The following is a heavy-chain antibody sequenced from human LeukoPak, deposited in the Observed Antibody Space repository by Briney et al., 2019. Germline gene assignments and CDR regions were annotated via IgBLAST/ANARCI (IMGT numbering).Heavy chain of an antibody. V-gene: IGHV1-8*01. J-gene: IGHJ3*02. D-gene: IGHD3-10*01. CDR3: ARLWFGESDDAFDI. CDR1: GYTFTSYD. CDR2: INPHMGNT. Sequence: GASVKVPCKTSGYTFTSYDINWVRQATGQGLEWMGWINPHMGNTHYAQKFQGRVTMTRNTSISTAYMELSSLRSEDTAVYYCARLWFGESDDAFDIWGQGTVVTVSS.